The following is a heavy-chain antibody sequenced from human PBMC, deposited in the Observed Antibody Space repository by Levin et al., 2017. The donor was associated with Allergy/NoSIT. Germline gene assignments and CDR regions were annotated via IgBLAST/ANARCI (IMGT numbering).Heavy chain of an antibody. CDR2: ISSSGSTI. Sequence: GGSLRLSCAASGFTFSSYEMNWVRQAPGKGLEWVSYISSSGSTIYYADSVKGRFTISRDNDKNSLYLQMNSLRAEDTAVYYCARQLGNFWSGYNYFDYWGQGTLVTVSS. CDR3: ARQLGNFWSGYNYFDY. CDR1: GFTFSSYE. V-gene: IGHV3-48*03. D-gene: IGHD3-3*01. J-gene: IGHJ4*02.